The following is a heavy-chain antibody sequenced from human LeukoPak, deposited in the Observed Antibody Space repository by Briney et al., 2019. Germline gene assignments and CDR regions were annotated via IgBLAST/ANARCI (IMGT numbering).Heavy chain of an antibody. CDR2: ISHDGSEK. Sequence: EGSLRLSCSASGFTFRNFWMAWVREAPGKGLEWVTTISHDGSEKYCVDSVKGRFTISRDNAKNSLYLQMNSLRAEDTAVYYCAREGPMTRSGSYDYWGRGTLVTVSS. CDR1: GFTFRNFW. V-gene: IGHV3-7*05. D-gene: IGHD1-26*01. J-gene: IGHJ4*02. CDR3: AREGPMTRSGSYDY.